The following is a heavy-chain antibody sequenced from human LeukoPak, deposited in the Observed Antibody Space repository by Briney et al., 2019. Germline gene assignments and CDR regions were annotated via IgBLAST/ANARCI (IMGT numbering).Heavy chain of an antibody. D-gene: IGHD2/OR15-2a*01. V-gene: IGHV3-74*01. CDR1: GFTFSSYW. J-gene: IGHJ4*02. Sequence: GGSLRLSCGASGFTFSSYWMHWVRQAPGKGLVWISRTNSGGSSTSYADSVKGRFTISRDNAKNTLYLQMNSLGAEDKAVYYCARGIYYCQDYWGQGTLVTVSS. CDR2: TNSGGSST. CDR3: ARGIYYCQDY.